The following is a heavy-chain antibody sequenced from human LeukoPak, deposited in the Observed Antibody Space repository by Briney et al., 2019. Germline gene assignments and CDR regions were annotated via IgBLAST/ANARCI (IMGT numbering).Heavy chain of an antibody. J-gene: IGHJ3*02. Sequence: GGSVRLSCAASGFPFRSYGMQWVREAPGKGLEWVAFKRYDGSHKYYADSEKGRFTISRDNSKNTLYLQMNSLRAEDTAVYYCAKDSGVGMATTFSILDIWGQGTMVTVSS. D-gene: IGHD5-24*01. CDR2: KRYDGSHK. V-gene: IGHV3-30*02. CDR3: AKDSGVGMATTFSILDI. CDR1: GFPFRSYG.